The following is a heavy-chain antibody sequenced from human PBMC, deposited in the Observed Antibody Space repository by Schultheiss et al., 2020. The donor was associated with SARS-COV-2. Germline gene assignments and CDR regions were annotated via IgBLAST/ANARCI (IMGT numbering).Heavy chain of an antibody. D-gene: IGHD3-3*01. CDR1: GFTFSSYW. CDR2: IKQDGSEK. CDR3: ARGHYDFWSGYYARTYYFDY. V-gene: IGHV3-7*03. Sequence: GGSLRLSCAASGFTFSSYWMSWVRQAPGKGLEWVANIKQDGSEKYYVDSVKGRFTISRDNAKNSLYLQMNSLRAEDTAVYYCARGHYDFWSGYYARTYYFDYWGQGTLVTVSS. J-gene: IGHJ4*02.